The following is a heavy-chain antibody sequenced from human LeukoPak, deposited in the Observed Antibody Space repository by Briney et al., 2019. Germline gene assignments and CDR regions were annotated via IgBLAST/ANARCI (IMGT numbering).Heavy chain of an antibody. CDR1: GFTFNSYP. V-gene: IGHV3-64D*06. CDR2: ISRNGGST. D-gene: IGHD4/OR15-4a*01. CDR3: VRESGFMVAPNSAFDI. J-gene: IGHJ3*02. Sequence: GGSLRLSCSASGFTFNSYPVHWVRQAPGKGLEYVSGISRNGGSTYYADSVKGRFTISRDNSKNTLYLQMSSLRAEDTAVYYCVRESGFMVAPNSAFDIWGQGTMVTVSS.